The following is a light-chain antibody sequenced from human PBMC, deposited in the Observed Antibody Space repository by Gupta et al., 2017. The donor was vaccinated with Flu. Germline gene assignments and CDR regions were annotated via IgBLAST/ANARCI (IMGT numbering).Light chain of an antibody. V-gene: IGKV1-39*01. CDR2: AAS. J-gene: IGKJ2*03. Sequence: DIQMTQSPSSLSASVGDRVTIPCRASESIANYLNWYQVKPGKAPKLLIYAASRLQSGVPSRFSGSGSETDFTLTISNLQPEDFATYYCLQSDKIPPSFGQGTRLEIK. CDR1: ESIANY. CDR3: LQSDKIPPS.